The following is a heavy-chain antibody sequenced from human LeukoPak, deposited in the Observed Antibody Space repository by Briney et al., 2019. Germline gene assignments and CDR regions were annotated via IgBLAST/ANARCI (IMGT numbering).Heavy chain of an antibody. CDR2: IKQDGSEK. CDR1: GFTFSSYW. V-gene: IGHV3-7*01. Sequence: GGSLRLSCAASGFTFSSYWMSWVRQAPGKGLEWVANIKQDGSEKYYVDSVKGRFTISRDNAKNSLYLQMNSLRAEDTAVYYCARDRSCSGGSCYSPDYFDYWGQGTLVTVSS. CDR3: ARDRSCSGGSCYSPDYFDY. D-gene: IGHD2-15*01. J-gene: IGHJ4*02.